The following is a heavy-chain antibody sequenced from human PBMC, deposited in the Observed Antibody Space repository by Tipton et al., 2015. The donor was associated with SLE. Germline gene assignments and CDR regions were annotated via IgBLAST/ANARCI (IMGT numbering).Heavy chain of an antibody. D-gene: IGHD6-19*01. CDR1: GGSIESSDSY. Sequence: TLSLTCTVSGGSIESSDSYWGWVRQSPGKGLEWMGSVYFSGSTFSNPSLESRVTISRDTSKNQFFLKLTSVTAADTAVYYCARQGSYSIGWYIHWGQGTLVTVSS. V-gene: IGHV4-39*01. CDR3: ARQGSYSIGWYIH. J-gene: IGHJ4*02. CDR2: VYFSGST.